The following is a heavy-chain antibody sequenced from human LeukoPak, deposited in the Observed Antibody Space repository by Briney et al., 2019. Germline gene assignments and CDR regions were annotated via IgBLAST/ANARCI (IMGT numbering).Heavy chain of an antibody. Sequence: GGSLRLSCAASGFTFSDYYMSWIRQAPGKGLEWVSYISSSGSTIYYADSVKSRFTISRDNAKNSLYLQMNSLRAEDTAVYYCARGRYNWNRPDAFDIWGQGTMVTVSS. CDR3: ARGRYNWNRPDAFDI. CDR1: GFTFSDYY. CDR2: ISSSGSTI. D-gene: IGHD1-20*01. V-gene: IGHV3-11*04. J-gene: IGHJ3*02.